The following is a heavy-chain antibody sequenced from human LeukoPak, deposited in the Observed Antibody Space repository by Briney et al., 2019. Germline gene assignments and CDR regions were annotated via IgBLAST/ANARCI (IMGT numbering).Heavy chain of an antibody. CDR1: GFTFSSYA. J-gene: IGHJ4*02. V-gene: IGHV3-23*01. Sequence: GGSLRLSCAASGFTFSSYAMSWVRQAPGKGLEWVSAISGSGGSTYYPDSVKGRFTISRDNSKNTLYLQMNSLRAEATAVYYCAKGHGYSYGTYYFDYWGQGTLVTVSS. CDR2: ISGSGGST. CDR3: AKGHGYSYGTYYFDY. D-gene: IGHD5-18*01.